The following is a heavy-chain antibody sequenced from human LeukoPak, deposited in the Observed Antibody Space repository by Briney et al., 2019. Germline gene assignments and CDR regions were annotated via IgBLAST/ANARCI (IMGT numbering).Heavy chain of an antibody. CDR3: ARGRRAYYDSSGYYYYYYYMDV. CDR1: GFTFSSSA. D-gene: IGHD3-22*01. CDR2: INHSGST. Sequence: GSLRLSCAASGFTFSSSAMSWVRQAPGKGLEWIGEINHSGSTNYNPSLKSRVTISVDTSKNQFSLKLSSVTAADTAVYYCARGRRAYYDSSGYYYYYYYMDVWGKGTTVTVSS. J-gene: IGHJ6*03. V-gene: IGHV4-34*01.